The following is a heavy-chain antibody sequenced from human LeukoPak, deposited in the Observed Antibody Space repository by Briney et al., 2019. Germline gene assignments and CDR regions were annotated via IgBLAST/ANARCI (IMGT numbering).Heavy chain of an antibody. V-gene: IGHV4-34*01. J-gene: IGHJ6*02. CDR2: VNRREST. CDR1: GGSISSYY. CDR3: ARVGCYYFYGMDV. Sequence: PSETLSLTCTVSGGSISSYYWSWIRQPPGKGLEWIGEVNRRESTNYNPSLKSRVTISVDTSKNLFSLKLSSVTAADTAIYYCARVGCYYFYGMDVWGQGTTVTVSS.